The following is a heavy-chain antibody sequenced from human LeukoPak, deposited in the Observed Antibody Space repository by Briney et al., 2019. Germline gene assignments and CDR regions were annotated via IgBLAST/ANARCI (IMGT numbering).Heavy chain of an antibody. V-gene: IGHV3-21*01. CDR2: ISSSSSYI. CDR3: ARGDYYDSSGYYGS. Sequence: KTGGSLRLSCAASGFTFSSYSMNWVRQAPGKGLEWVSSISSSSSYIYYADSMKGRLTISRNNAKNSLYLQMNSLRAEDTAVYYCARGDYYDSSGYYGSWGQGTLVTVSS. CDR1: GFTFSSYS. D-gene: IGHD3-22*01. J-gene: IGHJ5*02.